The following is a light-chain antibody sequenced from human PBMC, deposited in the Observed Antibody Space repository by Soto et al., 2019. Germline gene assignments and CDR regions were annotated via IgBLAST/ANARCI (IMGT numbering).Light chain of an antibody. Sequence: DIEMTQSPAALSASVGDRVTITCRTSQNVWNYLNWYHQRPGKAPNLXIYAASTLHSGVLPSGCSRRAGRFCTPPINGLQPADVVTDYCRQSYVRTRTFGQGTKVDIK. CDR2: AAS. J-gene: IGKJ1*01. CDR1: QNVWNY. CDR3: RQSYVRTRT. V-gene: IGKV1-39*01.